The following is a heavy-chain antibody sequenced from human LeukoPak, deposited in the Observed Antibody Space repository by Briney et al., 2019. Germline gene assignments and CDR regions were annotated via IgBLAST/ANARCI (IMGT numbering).Heavy chain of an antibody. CDR1: GYTFTSYY. J-gene: IGHJ4*02. CDR2: INPSGGST. Sequence: ASVKVSCKASGYTFTSYYMHWVRQAPGQGLEWMGIINPSGGSTSYAQKFQGRVTMTRDMSTSTVYMEVSSLRSDDTAVYYCARDYYGGHNLYNFDFWGQGTRVIVSS. D-gene: IGHD3-10*01. V-gene: IGHV1-46*01. CDR3: ARDYYGGHNLYNFDF.